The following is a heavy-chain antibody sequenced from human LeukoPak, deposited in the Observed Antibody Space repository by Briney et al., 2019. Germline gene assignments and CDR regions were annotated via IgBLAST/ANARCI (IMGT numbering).Heavy chain of an antibody. J-gene: IGHJ4*02. CDR1: GYTFTGYY. V-gene: IGHV1-2*02. CDR2: INPNSGGT. CDR3: ARGSQVGYCDSTSCYLFDY. Sequence: GASVRVSCKASGYTFTGYYMHWVRQAPGQGLEWMGWINPNSGGTNYAQKFQGRVTMTRDTSISTAYMELSRLRSDDTAVYYCARGSQVGYCDSTSCYLFDYWGQGTLVTVSS. D-gene: IGHD2-2*01.